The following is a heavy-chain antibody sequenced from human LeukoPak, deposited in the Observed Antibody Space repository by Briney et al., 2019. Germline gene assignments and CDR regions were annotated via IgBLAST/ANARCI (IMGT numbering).Heavy chain of an antibody. CDR1: GYSFSRKG. CDR3: ARDYGWELLPYYFDY. Sequence: GASVKVSCKTSGYSFSRKGISWVRQAPGQGPEWMGWISSYSGNTNYAQNLQGRVTITTDTSTSTAYMELRSLRSDDTAVYYCARDYGWELLPYYFDYWGQGTLVTVSS. J-gene: IGHJ4*02. CDR2: ISSYSGNT. V-gene: IGHV1-18*01. D-gene: IGHD1-26*01.